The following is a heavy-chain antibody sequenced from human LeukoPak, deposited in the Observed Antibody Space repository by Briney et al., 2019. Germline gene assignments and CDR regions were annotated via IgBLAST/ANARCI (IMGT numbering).Heavy chain of an antibody. D-gene: IGHD2-2*01. CDR2: ISGSGGST. CDR3: AKGYCSSTSYSYFDY. V-gene: IGHV3-23*01. Sequence: GGSLRLSCAASGFTFSSYAMSWVRQAPGKGLEWVSAISGSGGSTYYADSVKGRSTISRDNSKNTLYLQMNSLRAEDTAVYYCAKGYCSSTSYSYFDYWGQGTLVTVSS. J-gene: IGHJ4*02. CDR1: GFTFSSYA.